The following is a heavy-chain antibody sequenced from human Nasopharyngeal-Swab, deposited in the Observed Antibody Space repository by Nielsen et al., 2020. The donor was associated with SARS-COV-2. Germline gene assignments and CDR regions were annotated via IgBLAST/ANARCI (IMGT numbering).Heavy chain of an antibody. Sequence: GGSLRLSCAASGFTFSSYAMSWVRQAPGKRLEWVSAISGSGGSTYYADSVKGRFTISRDNSKNTLYLQMNSLRAEDTAVYYCAKDVRGSGSLGCMDVWGQGTTVTVSS. CDR1: GFTFSSYA. D-gene: IGHD3-10*01. J-gene: IGHJ6*02. V-gene: IGHV3-23*01. CDR2: ISGSGGST. CDR3: AKDVRGSGSLGCMDV.